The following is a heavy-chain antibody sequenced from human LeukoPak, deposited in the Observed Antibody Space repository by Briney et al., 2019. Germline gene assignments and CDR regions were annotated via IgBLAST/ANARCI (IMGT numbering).Heavy chain of an antibody. V-gene: IGHV3-7*01. CDR2: IKQDGSGK. CDR1: GFTFSSYW. CDR3: ARDLFAAVAGTMD. J-gene: IGHJ4*02. Sequence: GGSLRLSCAASGFTFSSYWMSWVRQTPGKGLEWVANIKQDGSGKYYVDSVKGRFTISRDNAKNSLYLQMNSLRAEDTAVYYCARDLFAAVAGTMDWGQGTLVTVSS. D-gene: IGHD6-13*01.